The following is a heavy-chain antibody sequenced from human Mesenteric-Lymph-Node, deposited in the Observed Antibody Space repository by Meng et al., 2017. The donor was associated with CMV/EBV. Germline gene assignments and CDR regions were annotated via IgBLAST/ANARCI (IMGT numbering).Heavy chain of an antibody. CDR1: GFTVSSNY. CDR3: ARVRGRYCSSTSCYGLIDY. CDR2: IYSGGST. Sequence: GGSLRLSCAASGFTVSSNYMSWVRQAPGKGLEWVSVIYSGGSTYYADSVKGRFTISRDNAKNSLYLQMNSLRAEDTAVYYCARVRGRYCSSTSCYGLIDYWGQGTLVTVSS. V-gene: IGHV3-66*01. J-gene: IGHJ4*02. D-gene: IGHD2-2*01.